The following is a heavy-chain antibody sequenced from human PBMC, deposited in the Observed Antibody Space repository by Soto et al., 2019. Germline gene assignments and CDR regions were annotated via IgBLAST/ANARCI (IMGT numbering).Heavy chain of an antibody. CDR3: GREKLAGRGGFHS. D-gene: IGHD2-15*01. Sequence: PSGTLDLTSAVSGYSISLGYYWGWIRQPPGKGLEWIGSIYHSGNTYYNPSLKSRVSISLDTSKNHFSLELTSVTAADTAVYYCGREKLAGRGGFHSWGREPLVPVSS. CDR2: IYHSGNT. V-gene: IGHV4-38-2*02. CDR1: GYSISLGYY. J-gene: IGHJ4*02.